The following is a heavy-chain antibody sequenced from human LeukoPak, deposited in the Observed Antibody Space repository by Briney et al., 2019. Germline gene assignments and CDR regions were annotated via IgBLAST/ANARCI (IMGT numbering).Heavy chain of an antibody. CDR1: GGSISSVGYD. CDR2: FYTGGNA. D-gene: IGHD3-22*01. V-gene: IGHV4-61*02. CDR3: ARTTPLTYYYDSSVLRENAFDI. J-gene: IGHJ3*02. Sequence: SQTLSLTCTVSGGSISSVGYDWSWKRQAEGKELEWIGLFYTGGNANYNPSLRSPVTVSVDTSKNQFSLKLSSVTAADTAVYYCARTTPLTYYYDSSVLRENAFDIWGQGTMVTVSS.